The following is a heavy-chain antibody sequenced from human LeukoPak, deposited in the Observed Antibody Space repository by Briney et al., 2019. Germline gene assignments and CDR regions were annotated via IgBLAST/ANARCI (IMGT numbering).Heavy chain of an antibody. CDR3: ARSWGYYYDSSGYYY. CDR2: ISAYNGNT. V-gene: IGHV1-18*01. D-gene: IGHD3-22*01. J-gene: IGHJ4*02. CDR1: GYTFTSYG. Sequence: SSVTVSFKASGYTFTSYGISWVRQAPGQGREWVGWISAYNGNTNYAQKLQGRVTMTTDTSTSTAYMELGSLRSDDTAVYYCARSWGYYYDSSGYYYWGQGTLVTVSS.